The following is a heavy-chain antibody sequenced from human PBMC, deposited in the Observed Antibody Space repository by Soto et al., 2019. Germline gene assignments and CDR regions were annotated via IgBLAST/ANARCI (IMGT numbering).Heavy chain of an antibody. Sequence: EVQLVESGGTSVQPGGSLRLSCAASGFTFNTYWMHWVRQAPGTGLVWVSRINSDGTRTTYADSVKGRFTISRDNAKNTVYLQMNSLRAEDTAVYYCTTVATNSYNWLDPWGQGTLVTVSS. CDR2: INSDGTRT. D-gene: IGHD5-12*01. J-gene: IGHJ5*02. CDR1: GFTFNTYW. V-gene: IGHV3-74*01. CDR3: TTVATNSYNWLDP.